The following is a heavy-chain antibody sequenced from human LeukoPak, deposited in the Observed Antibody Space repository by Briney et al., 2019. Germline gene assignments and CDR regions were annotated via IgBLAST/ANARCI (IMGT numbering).Heavy chain of an antibody. D-gene: IGHD2-2*01. CDR1: GFTFSSYS. Sequence: PGGSLRLSCAASGFTFSSYSMNWVRQAPGRGLEWVSIISGSGDNTNYADSVKGRFTISRDNSKNTLYLQMNSLRAEDTAVYYCAKERCSSPSCANTFDYWGQGTLVTVSS. CDR3: AKERCSSPSCANTFDY. CDR2: ISGSGDNT. V-gene: IGHV3-23*01. J-gene: IGHJ4*02.